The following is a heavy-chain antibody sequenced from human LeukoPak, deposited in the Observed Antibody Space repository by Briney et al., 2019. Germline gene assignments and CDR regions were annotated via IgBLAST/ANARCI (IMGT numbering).Heavy chain of an antibody. CDR1: GGSISSYY. CDR2: IYTSGSP. J-gene: IGHJ5*02. Sequence: SETLSLTCTVSGGSISSYYWSWIRQPPGKGLEWIGYIYTSGSPNYNPSLKSRATISVDTSKNQFSLRLSSVTAADTAVYYCAGSGYDWFDPWGQGTLVTVSS. CDR3: AGSGYDWFDP. V-gene: IGHV4-4*09. D-gene: IGHD5-12*01.